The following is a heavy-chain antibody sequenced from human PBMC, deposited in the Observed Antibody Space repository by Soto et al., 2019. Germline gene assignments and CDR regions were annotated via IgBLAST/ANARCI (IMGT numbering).Heavy chain of an antibody. CDR1: GFSLSTSGVG. V-gene: IGHV2-5*02. CDR3: ARNLIVVAATPSDFDY. CDR2: IYWDDDK. Sequence: QITLKESGPTLVKPTQTLTLTCTFSGFSLSTSGVGVGWIRQPPGKALEGLALIYWDDDKRYSPSLKSRLTITKDTSKNQVVLTMTNMDPVDTATYYCARNLIVVAATPSDFDYWGQGTLVTVSS. D-gene: IGHD2-15*01. J-gene: IGHJ4*02.